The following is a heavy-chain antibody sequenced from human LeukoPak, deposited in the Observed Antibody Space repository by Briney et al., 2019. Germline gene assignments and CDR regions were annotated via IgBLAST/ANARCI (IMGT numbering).Heavy chain of an antibody. CDR1: GFTFSGYT. CDR3: AREGITGTTRGLAYMDV. V-gene: IGHV3-21*01. Sequence: GGSLSLSCAASGFTFSGYTMNWVRQAPGKGPEWVSSISSSSTYIYYADSVKGRFTISRDNAKSSLYLQMNSLRAGDTAVYYCAREGITGTTRGLAYMDVWGKGTTVTVSS. CDR2: ISSSSTYI. D-gene: IGHD1-20*01. J-gene: IGHJ6*03.